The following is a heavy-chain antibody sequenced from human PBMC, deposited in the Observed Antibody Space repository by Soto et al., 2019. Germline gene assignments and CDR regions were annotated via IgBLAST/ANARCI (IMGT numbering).Heavy chain of an antibody. D-gene: IGHD2-21*02. CDR2: IYYSGST. J-gene: IGHJ6*02. V-gene: IGHV4-31*03. Sequence: QVQLQESGPGLVKPSQTLSLTCTVSGGSIRSGGYYWSWIRQHPGKGLEWIGYIYYSGSTYYNPSLXXXVXISVDTSKNQFSLKLSSVTAADTAVYSCARVCGGDCHHGMDVWGQGTTVTVSS. CDR3: ARVCGGDCHHGMDV. CDR1: GGSIRSGGYY.